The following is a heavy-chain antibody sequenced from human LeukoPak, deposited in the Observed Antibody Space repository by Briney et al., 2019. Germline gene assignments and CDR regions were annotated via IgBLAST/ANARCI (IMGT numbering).Heavy chain of an antibody. CDR3: ARSDTSSGWSGDAFDI. V-gene: IGHV1-46*01. J-gene: IGHJ3*02. Sequence: GASVKVSCKASGYTFTGYYMHWVRQAPGQGLEWMGIINPSGGSTSYAQKFQGRVTMTRDMSTSTVYMELSSLRSEDTAVYYCARSDTSSGWSGDAFDIWGQGTMVTVSS. D-gene: IGHD6-19*01. CDR2: INPSGGST. CDR1: GYTFTGYY.